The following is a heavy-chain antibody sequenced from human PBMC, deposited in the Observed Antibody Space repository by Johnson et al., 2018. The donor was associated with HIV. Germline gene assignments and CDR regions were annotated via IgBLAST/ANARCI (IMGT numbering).Heavy chain of an antibody. D-gene: IGHD5-24*01. CDR2: IYSGGST. CDR3: ARACGDGYTCDAFDI. CDR1: GFTVRSNY. Sequence: VQLVESGGGLIQPGGSLRLSCAASGFTVRSNYMSWVRQAPGKGLEWVSVIYSGGSTYYADSVEGRFTISRDNSKNTLYLQMGSLRAEDTAVYYCARACGDGYTCDAFDIWGQGTMVTVSS. V-gene: IGHV3-66*01. J-gene: IGHJ3*02.